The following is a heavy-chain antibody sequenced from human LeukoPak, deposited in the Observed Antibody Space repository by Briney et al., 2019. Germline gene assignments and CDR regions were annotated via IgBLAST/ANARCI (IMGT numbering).Heavy chain of an antibody. J-gene: IGHJ6*04. CDR2: ISIIGSTI. D-gene: IGHD3-10*02. V-gene: IGHV3-48*04. Sequence: GGSLRLSCAASGFSFSSYNMNWLRQAPGKGLECVSYISIIGSTIYYADSVKGRFTISRDNAKNSLYLQMNSLRAEDTAVYYCAELGITMIGGVWGKGNTVTISS. CDR3: AELGITMIGGV. CDR1: GFSFSSYN.